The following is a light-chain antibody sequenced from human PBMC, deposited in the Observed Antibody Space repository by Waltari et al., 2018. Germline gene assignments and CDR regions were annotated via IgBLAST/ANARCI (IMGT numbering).Light chain of an antibody. CDR3: SSYTSSSTLAV. CDR1: SSDVGGYNY. CDR2: DVS. Sequence: QSALTQPASVSGSPGQSITISCPGTSSDVGGYNYVSWYQQHPGKAPKVMIYDVSNRPSGVSNRFSGSKSGNTASLTISGLQGEDEADYYCSSYTSSSTLAVFGGGTKLTVL. V-gene: IGLV2-14*01. J-gene: IGLJ3*02.